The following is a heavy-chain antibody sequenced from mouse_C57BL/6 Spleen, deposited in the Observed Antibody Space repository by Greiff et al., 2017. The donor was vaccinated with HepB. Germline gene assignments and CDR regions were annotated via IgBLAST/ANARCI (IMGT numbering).Heavy chain of an antibody. J-gene: IGHJ3*01. D-gene: IGHD1-2*01. CDR3: ARWAHYGRQAWFAY. Sequence: QVQLQQPGAELVRPGSSVKLSCKASGYTFTSYWMHWVKQRPIQGLEWIGNIDPSDSETHYNQKFKDKATLTVDKSSSTAYMQLSSLTSEDSAVYYCARWAHYGRQAWFAYWGQGTLVTVSA. CDR1: GYTFTSYW. V-gene: IGHV1-52*01. CDR2: IDPSDSET.